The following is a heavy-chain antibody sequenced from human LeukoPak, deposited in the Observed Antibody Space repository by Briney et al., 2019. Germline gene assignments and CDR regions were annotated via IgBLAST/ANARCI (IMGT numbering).Heavy chain of an antibody. CDR1: GVTFSRYG. V-gene: IGHV3-30*18. Sequence: GGSLRLSCAASGVTFSRYGMHWVRQAPGKGLEWVAVISYDGSNKYYADSLKGGFTISRDNSKNTLYLQMNSLRAEDTAVYYCAKDYRITIFGVVIGYYYGMDVWGQGTTVTVSS. D-gene: IGHD3-3*01. CDR2: ISYDGSNK. J-gene: IGHJ6*02. CDR3: AKDYRITIFGVVIGYYYGMDV.